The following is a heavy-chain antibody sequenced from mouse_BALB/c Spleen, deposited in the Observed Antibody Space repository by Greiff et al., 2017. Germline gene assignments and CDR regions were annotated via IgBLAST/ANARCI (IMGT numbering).Heavy chain of an antibody. CDR2: ISTYYGDA. CDR1: GYTFTDYA. J-gene: IGHJ2*01. V-gene: IGHV1S137*01. Sequence: QVQLKESGAELVRPGVSVKISCKGSGYTFTDYAMHWVKQSHAKSLEWIGVISTYYGDASYNQKFKGKATMTVDKSSSTAYMELARLTSEDSAIYYCAREGVRTFDYWGQGTTLTVSS. D-gene: IGHD2-14*01. CDR3: AREGVRTFDY.